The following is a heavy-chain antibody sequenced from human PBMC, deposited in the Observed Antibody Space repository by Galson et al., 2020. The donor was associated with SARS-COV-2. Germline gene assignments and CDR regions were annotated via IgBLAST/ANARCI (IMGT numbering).Heavy chain of an antibody. J-gene: IGHJ4*02. Sequence: GGSLRLSCAASGFTFSSYGMHWVRQAPGKGLEWVAFIRYDGSNKYYADSVKGRFTISRDNSKNTLYLQMNSLRAEDTAVYYCAKGSYGSGSYLYFDYWGQGTLVTVSS. CDR2: IRYDGSNK. CDR3: AKGSYGSGSYLYFDY. D-gene: IGHD3-10*01. V-gene: IGHV3-30*02. CDR1: GFTFSSYG.